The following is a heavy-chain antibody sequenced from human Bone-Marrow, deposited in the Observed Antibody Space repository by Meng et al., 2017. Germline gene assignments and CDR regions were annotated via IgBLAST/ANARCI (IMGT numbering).Heavy chain of an antibody. V-gene: IGHV4-59*01. CDR3: ARGLVVVTAIYFDY. Sequence: SETLSLTCTVSGGSISSYYWSWIRQPPGKGLEWIGYIYYSGSTNYNTSLKSRVTISVDTSKNQFSLKLSSVTAADTAVYYCARGLVVVTAIYFDYWGQGTLVTVSS. J-gene: IGHJ4*02. D-gene: IGHD2-21*02. CDR2: IYYSGST. CDR1: GGSISSYY.